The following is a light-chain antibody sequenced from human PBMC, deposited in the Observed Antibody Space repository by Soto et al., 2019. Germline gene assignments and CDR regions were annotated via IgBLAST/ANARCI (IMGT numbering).Light chain of an antibody. CDR1: QRISSY. CDR3: QQSISTPT. Sequence: DIQMTQSPSSLSASVGDRVTITCRASQRISSYLNWYQQKPGKAPKLLIYAASSLQSGVPSRFSGSGSGTDFTLTISSLQPEDFATYYCQQSISTPTFGQGTKLEIK. J-gene: IGKJ2*01. CDR2: AAS. V-gene: IGKV1-39*01.